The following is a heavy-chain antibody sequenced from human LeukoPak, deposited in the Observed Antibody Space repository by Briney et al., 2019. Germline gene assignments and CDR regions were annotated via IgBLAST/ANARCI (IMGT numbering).Heavy chain of an antibody. CDR3: ASSGWGLANWFDP. D-gene: IGHD6-19*01. Sequence: PSASVKVSCKASGGTFSSYAISWVRQAPGQGLELMGGIIPIFGTANYAQKFQGRVTITADESTSTAYMELSSLRSEDTAVYYCASSGWGLANWFDPWGQGTLVTVSS. CDR1: GGTFSSYA. J-gene: IGHJ5*02. CDR2: IIPIFGTA. V-gene: IGHV1-69*13.